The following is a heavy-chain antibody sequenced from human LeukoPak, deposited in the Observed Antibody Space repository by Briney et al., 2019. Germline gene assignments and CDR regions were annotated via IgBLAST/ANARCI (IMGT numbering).Heavy chain of an antibody. V-gene: IGHV3-23*01. D-gene: IGHD3-10*01. CDR3: AKDNYYGSGSYYNLGDAFDI. Sequence: GGSLRLSCAASGFTFSSYAMSWVRQAPGKGLEWVSAISGSGGSTYYADSVKGRFTISRDNSKNTLYLQMNSLRAEDTAVYYCAKDNYYGSGSYYNLGDAFDIWGQGTLVTVSS. CDR1: GFTFSSYA. CDR2: ISGSGGST. J-gene: IGHJ4*02.